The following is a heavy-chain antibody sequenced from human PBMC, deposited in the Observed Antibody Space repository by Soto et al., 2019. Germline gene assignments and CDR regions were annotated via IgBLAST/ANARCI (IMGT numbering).Heavy chain of an antibody. J-gene: IGHJ6*03. CDR3: ARHYYDFWSGYPPLDYYYMDV. CDR2: IYYSGST. Sequence: SETVSLTCTVSGGSISSYYWSWIRQPPGKGLEWIGYIYYSGSTNYNPSLKSRVTISVDTSKNQFSLKLSSVTAADTAVYYCARHYYDFWSGYPPLDYYYMDVWGKGTTVTVSS. D-gene: IGHD3-3*01. V-gene: IGHV4-59*08. CDR1: GGSISSYY.